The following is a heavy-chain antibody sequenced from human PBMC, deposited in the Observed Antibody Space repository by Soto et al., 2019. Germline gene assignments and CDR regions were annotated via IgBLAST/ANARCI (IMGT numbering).Heavy chain of an antibody. Sequence: GESLKISCKGSGYSFTNYWITWVRQMPGKGLEWMGTIDPSDSHTNYNPSFQGHVTISPDKSISTAYLQWSSLQASDTAMYYCARHGGFPTGWFDSWGQGTLVTV. CDR2: IDPSDSHT. J-gene: IGHJ5*01. D-gene: IGHD3-16*01. CDR1: GYSFTNYW. CDR3: ARHGGFPTGWFDS. V-gene: IGHV5-10-1*01.